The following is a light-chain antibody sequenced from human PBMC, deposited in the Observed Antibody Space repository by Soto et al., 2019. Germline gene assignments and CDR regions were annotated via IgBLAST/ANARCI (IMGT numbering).Light chain of an antibody. CDR1: QGISTY. V-gene: IGKV1-39*01. J-gene: IGKJ1*01. Sequence: DIQMTQSPSSLSESAGDRVTITCRASQGISTYLNWYQQKPGKAPKLLIYAASSLQSGVPSRFSGSGSETDFALTISSPQPEDFATYYCQQSYVTPWTFGQGTKVDIK. CDR3: QQSYVTPWT. CDR2: AAS.